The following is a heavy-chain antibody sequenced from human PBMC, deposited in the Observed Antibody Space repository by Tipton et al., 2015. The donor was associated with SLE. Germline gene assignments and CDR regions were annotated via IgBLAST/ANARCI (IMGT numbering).Heavy chain of an antibody. D-gene: IGHD6-13*01. J-gene: IGHJ4*02. CDR3: ARERWGIAAAGYDY. CDR2: IRYDGSNK. Sequence: SLRLSCAASGFTFSSYGMHWVRQAPGKGLEWVAFIRYDGSNKYYADSVKGRFTISRDNSKNTLYLQMNSLRAEDTAVYYCARERWGIAAAGYDYWGQGTLVTVSS. CDR1: GFTFSSYG. V-gene: IGHV3-30*02.